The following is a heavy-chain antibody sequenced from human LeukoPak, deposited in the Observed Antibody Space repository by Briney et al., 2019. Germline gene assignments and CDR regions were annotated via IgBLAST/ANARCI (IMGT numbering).Heavy chain of an antibody. Sequence: PSETLSLTCTVSGGSISSHYWSWIRQPPGKGLEWIGYIYYSGTTNYNPSLKSRVTISVDTSKNQFSLKLSPVTAADTAVYYCARVLYYYDSSGSDAFDIWGQGTMVTVSS. CDR1: GGSISSHY. CDR3: ARVLYYYDSSGSDAFDI. D-gene: IGHD3-22*01. V-gene: IGHV4-59*11. CDR2: IYYSGTT. J-gene: IGHJ3*02.